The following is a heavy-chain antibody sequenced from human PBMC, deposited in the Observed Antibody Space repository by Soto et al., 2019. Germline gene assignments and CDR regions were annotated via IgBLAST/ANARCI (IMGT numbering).Heavy chain of an antibody. J-gene: IGHJ6*02. D-gene: IGHD1-26*01. V-gene: IGHV3-43*01. CDR3: ARGLATSDHGMDV. CDR1: GFTFDDYT. CDR2: ITWNGGRT. Sequence: GGSLRLSCAASGFTFDDYTMHWVRQTPGKGLKWVSLITWNGGRTYYADSVKGRFTISRDNSKNSLYLQMNSLRTEDTALYYCARGLATSDHGMDVWGQGTTVTVSS.